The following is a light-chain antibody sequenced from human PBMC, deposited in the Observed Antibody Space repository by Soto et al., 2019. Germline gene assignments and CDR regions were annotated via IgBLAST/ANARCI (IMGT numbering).Light chain of an antibody. Sequence: QSALTQPRSVSGSPGQSVTISCTGTSSDVGGYNFVSWYQQLPGKAPKLMIYDVTKRPSGVPDRFSGSKSGNTASLTISGLQAEDEADYYCSSHAGTYPGVFGGGTKLTVL. J-gene: IGLJ3*02. V-gene: IGLV2-11*01. CDR2: DVT. CDR1: SSDVGGYNF. CDR3: SSHAGTYPGV.